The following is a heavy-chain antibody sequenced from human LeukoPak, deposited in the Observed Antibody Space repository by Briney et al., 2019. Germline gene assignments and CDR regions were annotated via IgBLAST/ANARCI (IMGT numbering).Heavy chain of an antibody. D-gene: IGHD2-15*01. Sequence: SETLSLTCTVSGGSVSRGSYYWSWIRQPPGKGLEWIGYIYYSGSTNYNPSLKSRVTISVDTSKNQFSLKLSSVTAADTAVYYCARDPRSSGYCSGGSCSDWFDPWSQGTLVTVSS. V-gene: IGHV4-61*01. CDR2: IYYSGST. CDR3: ARDPRSSGYCSGGSCSDWFDP. CDR1: GGSVSRGSYY. J-gene: IGHJ5*02.